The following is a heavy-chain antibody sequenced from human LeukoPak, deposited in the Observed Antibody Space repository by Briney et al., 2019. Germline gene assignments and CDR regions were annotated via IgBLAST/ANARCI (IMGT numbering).Heavy chain of an antibody. CDR3: ARATRGYDSGRDLDY. CDR2: INPSGGSP. Sequence: ASVKVSCKASGYTFTNYCIHWVRQAPGQGLEWMGIINPSGGSPRYAQKFQGRVTMIRDMSMSTVYMELSSLRSEDTAVYYCARATRGYDSGRDLDYWGQGALVSVS. CDR1: GYTFTNYC. J-gene: IGHJ4*02. V-gene: IGHV1-46*01. D-gene: IGHD3-10*01.